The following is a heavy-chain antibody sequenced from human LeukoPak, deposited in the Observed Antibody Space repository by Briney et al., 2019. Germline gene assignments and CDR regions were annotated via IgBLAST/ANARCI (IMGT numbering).Heavy chain of an antibody. J-gene: IGHJ4*02. D-gene: IGHD2-8*01. CDR1: GFTFSSYA. Sequence: GGSLRLSCAASGFTFSSYAMSWVRQAPGKGLEWVSAISGSGGSTYYADSVKGRFTISRDNFKNTLYLQMNSLRAEDTAVYYCAKDRCTNGVCYAFDYWGQGPLVTVSS. CDR3: AKDRCTNGVCYAFDY. CDR2: ISGSGGST. V-gene: IGHV3-23*01.